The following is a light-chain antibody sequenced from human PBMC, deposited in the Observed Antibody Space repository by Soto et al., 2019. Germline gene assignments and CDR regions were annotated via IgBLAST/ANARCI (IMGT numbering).Light chain of an antibody. V-gene: IGKV3D-15*01. CDR1: ESASRH. Sequence: EIVLTQSPATLSVSPGERATLSCRASESASRHLAWYQQKPGQAPRLLIYATYTRATDIPVRFSGSGSGTDCTLTISSLQSEDVAVFYWQQYNKWPITFGQGTRLEIK. CDR3: QQYNKWPIT. CDR2: ATY. J-gene: IGKJ5*01.